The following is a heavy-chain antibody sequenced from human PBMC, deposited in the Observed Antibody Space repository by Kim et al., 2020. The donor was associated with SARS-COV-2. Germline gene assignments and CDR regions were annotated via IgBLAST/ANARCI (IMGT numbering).Heavy chain of an antibody. Sequence: GGSLRLSCAASGFTFSSYGMHWVRQAPGKGLEWVAVISYDGSNKYYADSVKGRFTISRDNSNNTLYLQMNSLRAEDTAVYYCATACGGRSHYYGSGRSIDFWGQGTLVTVSS. J-gene: IGHJ4*02. CDR2: ISYDGSNK. D-gene: IGHD3-10*01. CDR1: GFTFSSYG. CDR3: ATACGGRSHYYGSGRSIDF. V-gene: IGHV3-30*03.